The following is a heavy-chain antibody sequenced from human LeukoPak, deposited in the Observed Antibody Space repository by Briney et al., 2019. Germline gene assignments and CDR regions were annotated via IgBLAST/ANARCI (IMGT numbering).Heavy chain of an antibody. Sequence: ASVKVSCKASGYTFTTYFLHWVRQAPGQGLEWMAIINPSDGSATYAQKFQGRVTLTRDVSTSTVYMELSSLKSEDTALYYCARDVDMATMWAPRFEFWGQGTLVAVSS. CDR2: INPSDGSA. CDR1: GYTFTTYF. D-gene: IGHD5-24*01. CDR3: ARDVDMATMWAPRFEF. V-gene: IGHV1-46*01. J-gene: IGHJ4*02.